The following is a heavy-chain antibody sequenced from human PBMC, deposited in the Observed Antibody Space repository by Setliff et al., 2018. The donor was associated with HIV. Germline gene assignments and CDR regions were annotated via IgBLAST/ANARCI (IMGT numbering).Heavy chain of an antibody. V-gene: IGHV3-7*01. Sequence: GGSLRLSCAASGFTFSSAWMGWVRQAPAKGLEWVANISPDGSATYYVDSVKGRFTISRDNAKNSLYLQLNSLRVEDTAMYYCARGSGYDKGAYHYYYGMDVWGQGTTVTVSS. CDR2: ISPDGSAT. J-gene: IGHJ6*02. CDR1: GFTFSSAW. D-gene: IGHD5-12*01. CDR3: ARGSGYDKGAYHYYYGMDV.